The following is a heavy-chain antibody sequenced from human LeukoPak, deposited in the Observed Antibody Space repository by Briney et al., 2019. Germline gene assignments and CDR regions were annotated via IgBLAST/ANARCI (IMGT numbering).Heavy chain of an antibody. CDR1: GFTFSSYW. CDR3: AREGSSSSAGYFDY. D-gene: IGHD6-6*01. J-gene: IGHJ4*02. CDR2: IKQDGSEK. V-gene: IGHV3-7*01. Sequence: PGGSLRLSCAASGFTFSSYWMSWVRQAPGKGLEWVANIKQDGSEKYYVDSMKGRFTISRDNAKNSLYLQMNSLRAEDTAVYYCAREGSSSSAGYFDYSGQGTLVTVSS.